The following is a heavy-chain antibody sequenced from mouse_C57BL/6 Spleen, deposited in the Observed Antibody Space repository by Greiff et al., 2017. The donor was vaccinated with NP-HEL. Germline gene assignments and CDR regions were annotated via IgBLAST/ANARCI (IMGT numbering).Heavy chain of an antibody. CDR3: ARRGYYGNWDYAMVY. V-gene: IGHV1-82*01. D-gene: IGHD2-1*01. J-gene: IGHJ4*01. CDR2: IYPGDGDT. CDR1: GYAFSSSW. Sequence: QVQLQQSGPELVKPGASVKISCKASGYAFSSSWMNWVKQRPGKGLEWIGRIYPGDGDTNYNGKFKGKATLTADKSSSTAYMQLSSLTSEDSAVYFCARRGYYGNWDYAMVYWGQGTSVTVSS.